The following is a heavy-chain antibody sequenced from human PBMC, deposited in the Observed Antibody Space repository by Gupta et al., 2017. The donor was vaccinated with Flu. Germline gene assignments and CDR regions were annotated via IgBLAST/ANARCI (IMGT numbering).Heavy chain of an antibody. D-gene: IGHD4/OR15-4a*01. V-gene: IGHV3-21*01. CDR1: GFTFSSYS. CDR2: ICSSSSYI. J-gene: IGHJ6*02. Sequence: EVQLVESGGGLVKPGGSLRLSCAASGFTFSSYSMNWVRQAPGKGLEWVSSICSSSSYIYYADSVKGRFTISRDNAKNSLYLQINSLRAEDTAVYYCARDPRGLTYYYYGMDVWGQGTTVTVSS. CDR3: ARDPRGLTYYYYGMDV.